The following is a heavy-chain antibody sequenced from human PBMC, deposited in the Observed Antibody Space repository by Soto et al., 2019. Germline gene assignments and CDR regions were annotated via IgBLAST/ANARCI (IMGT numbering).Heavy chain of an antibody. CDR2: VTYSGTT. CDR3: ERKVSLVEVRV. V-gene: IGHV4-39*02. D-gene: IGHD1-7*01. CDR1: GASISRGNYY. J-gene: IGHJ6*02. Sequence: SETLSLTCTVSGASISRGNYYWGWIRQTPGKGPEWIGSVTYSGTTYYNPSLKGRVTISVDTSRNRFSLKLNSVTAADAALYYCERKVSLVEVRVWGQGTTVTVSS.